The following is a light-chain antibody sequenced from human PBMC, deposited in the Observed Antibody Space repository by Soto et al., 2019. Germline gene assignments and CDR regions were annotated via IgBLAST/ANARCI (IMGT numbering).Light chain of an antibody. V-gene: IGLV4-60*02. CDR1: SGHSSYI. CDR3: ETWDSNTHTV. Sequence: QSVLTQSSSASASLGSSVKLTCTLSSGHSSYIIASHQQQPGKAPRYLMKLEGSGSYNKGSGVPDRFSGSSSGADRYLTISSLQFEDEADYYCETWDSNTHTVFGGGTKLTVL. CDR2: LEGSGSY. J-gene: IGLJ3*02.